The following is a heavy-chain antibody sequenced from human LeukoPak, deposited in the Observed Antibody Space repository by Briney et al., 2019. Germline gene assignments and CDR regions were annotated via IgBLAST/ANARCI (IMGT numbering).Heavy chain of an antibody. CDR2: KYYSGST. CDR1: GVSINTCCYY. D-gene: IGHD5-18*01. J-gene: IGHJ4*02. V-gene: IGHV4-61*01. Sequence: SETLFLTCDVSGVSINTCCYYWTWIRQPPGKGLEWIGYKYYSGSTRYNSSLRSRLTISLDSSKNQFSLRLTSVTAADTAVYYCARGRSYGFDFDSWGPGTLVIVSS. CDR3: ARGRSYGFDFDS.